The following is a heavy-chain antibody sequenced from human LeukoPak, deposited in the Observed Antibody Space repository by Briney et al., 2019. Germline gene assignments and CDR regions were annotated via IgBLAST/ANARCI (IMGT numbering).Heavy chain of an antibody. Sequence: GRSLRLSCAASGLTFDDYAMHWVRQAPGKGLEWVSGISWNSGSIGYADSVKGRFTISRDNAKNSLYLQMNSLRAEDTALYYCAKDIEYWGQGTLVTVSS. CDR2: ISWNSGSI. CDR1: GLTFDDYA. CDR3: AKDIEY. V-gene: IGHV3-9*01. J-gene: IGHJ4*02.